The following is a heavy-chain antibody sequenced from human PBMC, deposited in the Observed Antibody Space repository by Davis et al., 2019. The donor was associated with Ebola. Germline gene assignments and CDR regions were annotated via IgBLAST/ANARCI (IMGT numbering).Heavy chain of an antibody. CDR3: ARDPRTTYYDILTGQSAGVDY. CDR2: ISAYNGNT. CDR1: GYTFTSYG. Sequence: ASVKVSCKASGYTFTSYGISWVRQAPGQGLEWMGWISAYNGNTNYAQKLQGRVTMTTDTSTSTAYMELRSLRSDDTAVYYCARDPRTTYYDILTGQSAGVDYWGQGTLVTVSS. J-gene: IGHJ4*02. D-gene: IGHD3-9*01. V-gene: IGHV1-18*01.